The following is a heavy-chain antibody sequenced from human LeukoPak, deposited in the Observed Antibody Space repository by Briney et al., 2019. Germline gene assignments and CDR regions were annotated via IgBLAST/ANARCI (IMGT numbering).Heavy chain of an antibody. CDR3: ARLSFADYYFDC. D-gene: IGHD2-21*01. V-gene: IGHV4-39*01. Sequence: SETLSLTCTVSVCSISSNSYYWGWLRQPPGKGLVWIATIYYSGSTYNHPSVKSRVTISVDTSKNQFSLRLSSVTAADTAVYYCARLSFADYYFDCWGQGTLVTVS. J-gene: IGHJ4*02. CDR2: IYYSGST. CDR1: VCSISSNSYY.